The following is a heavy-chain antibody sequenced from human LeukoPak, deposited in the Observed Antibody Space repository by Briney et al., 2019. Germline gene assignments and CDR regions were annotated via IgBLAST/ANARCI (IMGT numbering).Heavy chain of an antibody. CDR3: ASISSSSGTSWDY. D-gene: IGHD6-13*01. CDR1: GGSISSYY. Sequence: SETLSLTCTVSGGSISSYYWSWIRQPPGKGLEWIGYIYTSGSTNYSPSLKSRVTISVDTSKNQFSLKLSSVTAADTAVYYCASISSSSGTSWDYWGQGTLVTVSS. V-gene: IGHV4-4*09. J-gene: IGHJ4*02. CDR2: IYTSGST.